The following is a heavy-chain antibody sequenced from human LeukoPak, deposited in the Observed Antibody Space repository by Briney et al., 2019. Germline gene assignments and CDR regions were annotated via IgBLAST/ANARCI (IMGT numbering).Heavy chain of an antibody. CDR1: GITLSSYA. J-gene: IGHJ5*02. CDR2: ISGSGAYT. D-gene: IGHD6-19*01. CDR3: AKGASSGWLLYWFDP. Sequence: GGSLRLSCAASGITLSSYAMSWVRQAPGKGLEWVSGISGSGAYTYYSDSVKGRFTISRDNSKNTLCLQMNSLRAEDTAVYYCAKGASSGWLLYWFDPWGQGTLVTVSS. V-gene: IGHV3-23*01.